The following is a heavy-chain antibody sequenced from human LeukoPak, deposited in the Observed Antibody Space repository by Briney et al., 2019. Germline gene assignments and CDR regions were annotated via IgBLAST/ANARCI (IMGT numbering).Heavy chain of an antibody. D-gene: IGHD6-19*01. Sequence: PSETLSLTCTVSGGSISSYYWSWIRQPPGKGLEWIGYIYYSGSANYNPSLKSRVTISVDTSKNQFSLKLSAVTAADTAVYYCARSFTYCCGWYMFDRWGQGPRVTVPS. CDR1: GGSISSYY. J-gene: IGHJ5*02. CDR3: ARSFTYCCGWYMFDR. CDR2: IYYSGSA. V-gene: IGHV4-59*01.